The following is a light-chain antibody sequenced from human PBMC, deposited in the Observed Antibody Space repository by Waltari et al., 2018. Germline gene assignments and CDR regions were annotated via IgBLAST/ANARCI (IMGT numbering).Light chain of an antibody. CDR1: SSDVGNYNL. CDR2: EVT. J-gene: IGLJ1*01. V-gene: IGLV2-23*02. Sequence: QSGLTQPASVSGSPGQSITISCTGTSSDVGNYNLVSWYQQYPGKAPKLLVYEVTKRASGVSDRFSGSKSGNTASLKIYGLQSEDEADYYCCSYAGFGIYVFGTGTKVTVL. CDR3: CSYAGFGIYV.